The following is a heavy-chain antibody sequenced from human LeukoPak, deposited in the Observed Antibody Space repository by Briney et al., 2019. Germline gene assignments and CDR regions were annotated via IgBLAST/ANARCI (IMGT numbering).Heavy chain of an antibody. D-gene: IGHD3-3*01. CDR3: ARGHDFCSGYYNWFDP. Sequence: PGGSLRLSCAASGFTFSSYWMSWVRQAPGKGLEWVANIKQDGSEKYYVDSVKGRFTISRDNAKNSLYLQMNSLRAEDTAVYYCARGHDFCSGYYNWFDPWGQGTLVTVSS. CDR1: GFTFSSYW. V-gene: IGHV3-7*01. CDR2: IKQDGSEK. J-gene: IGHJ5*02.